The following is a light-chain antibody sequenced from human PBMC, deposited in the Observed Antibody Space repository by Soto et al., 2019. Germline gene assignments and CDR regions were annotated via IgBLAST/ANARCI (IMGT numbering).Light chain of an antibody. CDR3: QQFGSLSTAYT. CDR1: QSVSNNN. Sequence: EIVLTQSPGTLSLSPGERATLSCRASQSVSNNNLAWYQQKPGQAPRLLIYDASIRLSGIPDRFSGSGSGTAFTLTISRLEPEDFAVYYCQQFGSLSTAYTFGQGTKLEIK. V-gene: IGKV3-20*01. J-gene: IGKJ2*01. CDR2: DAS.